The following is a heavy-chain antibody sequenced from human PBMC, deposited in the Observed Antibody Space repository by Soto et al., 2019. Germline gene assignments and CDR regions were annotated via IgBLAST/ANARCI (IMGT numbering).Heavy chain of an antibody. Sequence: GGSLRLSCAASGFTFSSHWMSWVRQAPGKGLEWVANIKPDGSEKWYVDSVKGRFTISRDNAKNSLYLQMNSLRAEDTALYYCAREVGYFDLWGRGTLVTVSS. CDR1: GFTFSSHW. D-gene: IGHD2-2*01. J-gene: IGHJ2*01. V-gene: IGHV3-7*05. CDR2: IKPDGSEK. CDR3: AREVGYFDL.